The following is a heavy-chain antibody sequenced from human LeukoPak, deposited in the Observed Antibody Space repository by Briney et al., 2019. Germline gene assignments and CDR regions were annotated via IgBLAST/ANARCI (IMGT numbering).Heavy chain of an antibody. CDR2: VYYSGNT. CDR3: ARHPSRGDNGYAFDF. Sequence: SETLSLTCTVSGGSISSYYWSWIRQPPGKGLEWIGYVYYSGNTEYNPSLKSRVTISVDTSKNQFSLKVNSVTAADTAVYYCARHPSRGDNGYAFDFWGHGTVVTVSS. V-gene: IGHV4-59*08. D-gene: IGHD4-17*01. CDR1: GGSISSYY. J-gene: IGHJ3*01.